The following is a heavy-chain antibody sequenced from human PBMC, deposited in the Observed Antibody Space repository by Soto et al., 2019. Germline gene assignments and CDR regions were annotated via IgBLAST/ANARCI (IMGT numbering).Heavy chain of an antibody. CDR1: GYNFTNFD. V-gene: IGHV1-8*01. Sequence: GASVKVSCKTSGYNFTNFDINWVRQAPGRGLVWMGWMNPSSGETGPAQNFQGRVTMTRDISTRTFFMQLTSLRSEDTAIYYCAXLAEYCNGIKCYSNFDFWGRGTQVTVSS. CDR3: AXLAEYCNGIKCYSNFDF. CDR2: MNPSSGET. D-gene: IGHD2-15*01. J-gene: IGHJ4*01.